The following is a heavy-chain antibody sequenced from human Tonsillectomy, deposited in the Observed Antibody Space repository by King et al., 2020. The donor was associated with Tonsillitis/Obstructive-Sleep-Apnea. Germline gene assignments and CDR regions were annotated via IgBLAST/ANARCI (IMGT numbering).Heavy chain of an antibody. CDR2: SDHSGGT. CDR1: GGSFSGYY. J-gene: IGHJ6*02. V-gene: IGHV4-34*01. Sequence: VQLQQWGAGLLKPPETLSLTCAVYGGSFSGYYWSWVRQPPGKGLEWIGESDHSGGTNYNPSLKSRVTISVDTSKNHFSLNLSSVTAADTAVYYCATGVSGMDVWGQGTTVTVSS. CDR3: ATGVSGMDV.